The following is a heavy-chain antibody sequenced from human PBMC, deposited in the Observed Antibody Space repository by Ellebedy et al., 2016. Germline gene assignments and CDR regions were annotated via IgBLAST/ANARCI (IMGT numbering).Heavy chain of an antibody. CDR1: GYDFITFD. Sequence: ASVKVSCKASGYDFITFDINWVRQAPGQGLEWMGWMNPNSGHTAYAQKFQGRLTMTRSTSISTAYMELTGLRSDDTAVYYCAKGAIWFGAFGMDVWGHGTAVTVSS. CDR2: MNPNSGHT. CDR3: AKGAIWFGAFGMDV. D-gene: IGHD3-10*01. V-gene: IGHV1-8*01. J-gene: IGHJ6*02.